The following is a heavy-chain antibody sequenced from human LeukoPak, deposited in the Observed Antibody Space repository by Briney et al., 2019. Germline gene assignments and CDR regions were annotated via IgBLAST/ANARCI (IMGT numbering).Heavy chain of an antibody. Sequence: SETLSLTCTVSGGSISSGDYYWSWIRQPPGKGLEWIGYIYHSGSTNYNPSLQSRVTVSVDTSKNQFSLNLNSVTAADTAVYYCARDTRGSYYYYGMDVWGQGTTVTVSS. CDR2: IYHSGST. V-gene: IGHV4-61*08. CDR3: ARDTRGSYYYYGMDV. D-gene: IGHD1-1*01. J-gene: IGHJ6*02. CDR1: GGSISSGDYY.